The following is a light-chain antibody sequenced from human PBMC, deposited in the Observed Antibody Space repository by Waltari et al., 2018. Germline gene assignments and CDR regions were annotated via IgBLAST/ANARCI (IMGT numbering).Light chain of an antibody. CDR3: QQYYSYLWT. CDR1: QGISSY. V-gene: IGKV1-8*01. CDR2: AAS. J-gene: IGKJ1*01. Sequence: IRLTQSPSLRAASIGHRVTFTCRASQGISSYLAWYQQKPGKAPKLLIYAASTLQSGVPSRFSGSGSGTDFTLTISCLQSEDFATYYCQQYYSYLWTFGQGTKVEIK.